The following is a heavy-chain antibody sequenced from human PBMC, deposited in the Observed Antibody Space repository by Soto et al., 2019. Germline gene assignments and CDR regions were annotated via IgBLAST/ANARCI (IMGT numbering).Heavy chain of an antibody. J-gene: IGHJ3*02. V-gene: IGHV1-18*01. Sequence: GASVKVSCKASGYTFTSYGISWVRQAPGQGLEWMGWISAYNGNTNYAQKLQGRVTMTTDTSTSTAYMELRSLRSDDTAVYYCARDRPTAHTYSSSPGVDIRGQGTMVTVSS. CDR3: ARDRPTAHTYSSSPGVDI. D-gene: IGHD6-13*01. CDR2: ISAYNGNT. CDR1: GYTFTSYG.